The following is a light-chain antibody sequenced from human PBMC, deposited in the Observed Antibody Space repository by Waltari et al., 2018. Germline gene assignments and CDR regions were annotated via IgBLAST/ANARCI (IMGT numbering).Light chain of an antibody. CDR2: DVS. V-gene: IGLV2-14*03. CDR3: SSYTRSSTHVI. J-gene: IGLJ2*01. Sequence: QSALTQPASVSGSPGQSITISCTGTGSDIGDYCYVFWYQQHPGKAPKLMIYDVSNRPSGVSNRFSGSKSGNTASLTISGLQAEDEADYYCSSYTRSSTHVIFGGGTKLTVL. CDR1: GSDIGDYCY.